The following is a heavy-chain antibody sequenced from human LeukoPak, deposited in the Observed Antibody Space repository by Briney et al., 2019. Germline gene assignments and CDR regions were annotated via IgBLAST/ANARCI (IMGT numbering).Heavy chain of an antibody. Sequence: GGSLRLSCAASGFTFSSYTMNWVRQAPGKGLEWVSSISSSSSYIYYADSVKGRFTISRDNAKNSLFLQMNSLRDEDTAVYYCASGFSSSPYFDYWGQGTLVTVSS. V-gene: IGHV3-21*01. D-gene: IGHD6-6*01. J-gene: IGHJ4*02. CDR3: ASGFSSSPYFDY. CDR1: GFTFSSYT. CDR2: ISSSSSYI.